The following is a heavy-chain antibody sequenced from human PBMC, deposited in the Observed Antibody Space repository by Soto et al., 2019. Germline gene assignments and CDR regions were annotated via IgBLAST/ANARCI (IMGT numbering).Heavy chain of an antibody. D-gene: IGHD3-9*01. J-gene: IGHJ4*02. CDR1: GFTFNAYT. Sequence: PGGSLRLSCAASGFTFNAYTMHWVRQAPGKGLEWVSLISWDGGITYYGDSVKGRFTVSRDNSDNSLYLQMTSLRSDDTAFYYCAKDSYDILTGQKRYFDSWGQGTPVTVS. V-gene: IGHV3-43*01. CDR3: AKDSYDILTGQKRYFDS. CDR2: ISWDGGIT.